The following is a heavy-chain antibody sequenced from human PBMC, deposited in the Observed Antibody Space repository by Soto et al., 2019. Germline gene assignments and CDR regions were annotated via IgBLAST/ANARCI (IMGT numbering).Heavy chain of an antibody. Sequence: EVQLVESGGGLVQPGGYLRLSCAASGFTFSIYWMHWVRQAPGKGLVWVSRINGDGSSTSYGDSVKGRFTISRDNAKNTLYLQMNSLRAEDTAVYYCASIPPSAVGATSEVDYWGQGTLVTVSS. D-gene: IGHD1-26*01. CDR2: INGDGSST. CDR3: ASIPPSAVGATSEVDY. V-gene: IGHV3-74*01. CDR1: GFTFSIYW. J-gene: IGHJ4*02.